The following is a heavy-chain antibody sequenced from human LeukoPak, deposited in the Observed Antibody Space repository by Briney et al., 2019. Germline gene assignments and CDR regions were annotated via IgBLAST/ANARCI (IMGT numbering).Heavy chain of an antibody. V-gene: IGHV3-7*03. CDR2: IKQDGSEK. CDR1: GFTFSSYW. J-gene: IGHJ4*02. Sequence: GGSLRLSCAASGFTFSSYWMSWVRQAPGKGLEWVANIKQDGSEKYYVDSVKGRFTISRDNSKSTLYLQMNSLRDEDTAVYYCAKGLDTFDYWGQGTLVTVSS. CDR3: AKGLDTFDY.